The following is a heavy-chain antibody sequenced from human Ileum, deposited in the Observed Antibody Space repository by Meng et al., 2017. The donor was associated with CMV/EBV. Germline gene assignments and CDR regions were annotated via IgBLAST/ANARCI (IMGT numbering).Heavy chain of an antibody. J-gene: IGHJ4*02. CDR1: GFAVTNSY. CDR2: TYTGGST. D-gene: IGHD2-21*02. CDR3: VRNIYNFGVVTAIEN. Sequence: GESLKISCAASGFAVTNSYMSWVRQAPGKGLEWVSVTYTGGSTFYSDSVKGRFTVSRDSFNNTLSLQMNSLRDEDTALYYCVRNIYNFGVVTAIENWGQGTQVTVSS. V-gene: IGHV3-53*01.